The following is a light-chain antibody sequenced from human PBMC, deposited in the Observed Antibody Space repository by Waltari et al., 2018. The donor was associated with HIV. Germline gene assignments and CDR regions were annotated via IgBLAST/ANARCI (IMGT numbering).Light chain of an antibody. CDR2: EVT. CDR3: SSYTSSSLEI. J-gene: IGLJ2*01. V-gene: IGLV2-14*03. CDR1: RSDVGGYHY. Sequence: QSALTQPASVSGSPGQSITISCTGTRSDVGGYHYVSWYQQHPGKAPKLMIYEVTNRPSGVSNRFSGSKSGNTASLTISGLQVEDEADYYCSSYTSSSLEIFGGGTKLTVL.